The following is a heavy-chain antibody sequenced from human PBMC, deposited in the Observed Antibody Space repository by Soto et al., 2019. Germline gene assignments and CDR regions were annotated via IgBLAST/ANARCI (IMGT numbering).Heavy chain of an antibody. CDR3: ARDGVAAGNINFDY. CDR1: GYMFNKSA. D-gene: IGHD6-19*01. J-gene: IGHJ4*01. Sequence: ASVQVSCKASGYMFNKSAMHWVRQAPGQRLEWMGWISGDSGNTKYSPKLQDRVTITRDTSASTAYMELSSLRSEDTALYYCARDGVAAGNINFDYWGQGTLVTVS. CDR2: ISGDSGNT. V-gene: IGHV1-3*01.